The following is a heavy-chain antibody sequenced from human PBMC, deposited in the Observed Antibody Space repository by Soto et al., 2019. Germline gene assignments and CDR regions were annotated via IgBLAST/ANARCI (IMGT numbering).Heavy chain of an antibody. D-gene: IGHD3-22*01. CDR3: TRPNYYDSSGYGDYYGMDV. Sequence: GGSLRLSCAASGFTFSGSAMHWVRQASGKGLEWVGRIRSKANSYATAYAASVKGRFTIPRDDSKNTAYLQMNSLKTEDTAVYYCTRPNYYDSSGYGDYYGMDVWGQGTTVTVSS. CDR1: GFTFSGSA. J-gene: IGHJ6*02. CDR2: IRSKANSYAT. V-gene: IGHV3-73*01.